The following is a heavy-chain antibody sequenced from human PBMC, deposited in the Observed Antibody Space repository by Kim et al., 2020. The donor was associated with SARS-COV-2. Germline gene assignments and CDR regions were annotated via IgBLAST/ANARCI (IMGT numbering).Heavy chain of an antibody. D-gene: IGHD5-12*01. CDR1: GHTFSGNY. Sequence: ASVKVSCEASGHTFSGNYIHWVRQAPGQRLEWMGRIDANSGDTDYAKRSQGRVAMTVDTSISTAYMELRSLRADDTAVYFCVSAYDSFSLDFWGQGTLVT. V-gene: IGHV1-2*06. J-gene: IGHJ4*02. CDR3: VSAYDSFSLDF. CDR2: IDANSGDT.